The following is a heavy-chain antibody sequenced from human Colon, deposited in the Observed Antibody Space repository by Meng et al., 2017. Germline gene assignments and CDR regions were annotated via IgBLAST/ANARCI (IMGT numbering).Heavy chain of an antibody. CDR2: VSVYTT. D-gene: IGHD3-16*01. CDR3: ARTPFGGAVGTIGNWFDP. CDR1: GYTFSSSG. V-gene: IGHV1-18*01. Sequence: QLVQSGPEVKKPGAAVKVSCKASGYTFSSSGISWVRQAPGQGLEWMGWVSVYTTNYARKFQDRVTMTTDTSTNTAYMELRSLRSDDTAVYYCARTPFGGAVGTIGNWFDPWGQGTLVTVSS. J-gene: IGHJ5*02.